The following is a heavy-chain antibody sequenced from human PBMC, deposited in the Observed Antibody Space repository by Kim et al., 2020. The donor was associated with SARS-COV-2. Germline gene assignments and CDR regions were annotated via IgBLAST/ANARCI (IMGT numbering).Heavy chain of an antibody. J-gene: IGHJ6*01. Sequence: SETLSLTCAVYGGSFSGYYWSWIRQPPGKGLEWIGEINHSGSTNYNPSLKSRVTISVDTSKNQFSLKLSSVTAADTAVYYCARGLTKVRGDYYYGMDVWG. V-gene: IGHV4-34*01. CDR1: GGSFSGYY. CDR3: ARGLTKVRGDYYYGMDV. D-gene: IGHD3-10*01. CDR2: INHSGST.